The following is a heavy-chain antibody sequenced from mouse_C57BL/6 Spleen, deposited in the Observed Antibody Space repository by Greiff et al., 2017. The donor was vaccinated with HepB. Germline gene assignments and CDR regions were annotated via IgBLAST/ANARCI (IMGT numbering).Heavy chain of an antibody. V-gene: IGHV5-6*01. J-gene: IGHJ3*01. CDR3: ARGYDYDDGLFAY. D-gene: IGHD2-4*01. CDR1: GFTFSSYG. Sequence: EVKLVESAGDLVKPGWSLKLSCAASGFTFSSYGMSWVRQTPDKRLEWVATISSGGSYTYYPDSVKGRFTISRDNAKNTLYLQMSSLKSEDTAMYYCARGYDYDDGLFAYWGQGTLVTVSA. CDR2: ISSGGSYT.